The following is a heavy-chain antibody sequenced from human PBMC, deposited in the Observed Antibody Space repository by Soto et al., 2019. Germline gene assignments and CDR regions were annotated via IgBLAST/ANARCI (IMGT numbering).Heavy chain of an antibody. V-gene: IGHV4-59*01. D-gene: IGHD5-18*01. CDR2: IYYSGST. CDR1: GGSISSYY. Sequence: SETLSLTCTVSGGSISSYYWSWIRQPPGKGLEWIGYIYYSGSTNYNPSLKSRVTISVDTSKNQFSLKLSSVTAADTAVYYCARGYSYGSTPFDYWGQGTLVTVSS. CDR3: ARGYSYGSTPFDY. J-gene: IGHJ4*02.